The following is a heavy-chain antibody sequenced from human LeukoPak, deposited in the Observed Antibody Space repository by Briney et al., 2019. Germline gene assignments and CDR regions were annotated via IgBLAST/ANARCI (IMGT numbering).Heavy chain of an antibody. V-gene: IGHV4-31*03. CDR2: IYYSGST. CDR3: AREFRSGNKYFDY. J-gene: IGHJ4*02. Sequence: SETLSLTCTVSGGSISTGGYYWSWIRQHPGKGLEWIACIYYSGSTYYNPSLKSRITISVDTSKNQFSLKLSSVTVADTAVYYCAREFRSGNKYFDYWGQGTLVTVSS. CDR1: GGSISTGGYY. D-gene: IGHD3-10*01.